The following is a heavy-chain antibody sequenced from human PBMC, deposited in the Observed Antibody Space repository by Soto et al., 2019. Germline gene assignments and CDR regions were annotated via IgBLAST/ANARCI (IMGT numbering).Heavy chain of an antibody. V-gene: IGHV4-31*03. Sequence: QVQLQESGPRLVEASQTLSLTCTVSNASITSSGYYWSWVRQPPGKRLEWIGYIYHSGSTFYSPSPLSRLTMSVDTSKNQFSLTLRSVTAADTAVYHWARMSGTYYVPDYWGEGTLVTVSS. CDR1: NASITSSGYY. CDR3: ARMSGTYYVPDY. D-gene: IGHD1-26*01. CDR2: IYHSGST. J-gene: IGHJ4*02.